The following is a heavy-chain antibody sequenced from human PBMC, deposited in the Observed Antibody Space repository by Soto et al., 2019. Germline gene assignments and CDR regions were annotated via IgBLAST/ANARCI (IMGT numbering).Heavy chain of an antibody. CDR3: ARGIAAAGSINFDY. CDR1: GGSFSGYY. CDR2: INHSGST. V-gene: IGHV4-34*01. Sequence: SETLSLTCAVYGGSFSGYYWSWIRQPPGKGLEWIGEINHSGSTNYNPSLKSRVTISVDTSKNQFSLKLSSATAADTAVYYCARGIAAAGSINFDYWGQGTLVTVSS. J-gene: IGHJ4*02. D-gene: IGHD6-13*01.